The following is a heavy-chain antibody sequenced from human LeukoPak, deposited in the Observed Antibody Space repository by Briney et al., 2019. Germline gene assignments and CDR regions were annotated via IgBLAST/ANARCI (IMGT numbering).Heavy chain of an antibody. CDR2: TYYRSKWYN. CDR3: ARYGTEREEYYSGYDLVFYYYGMDV. V-gene: IGHV6-1*01. D-gene: IGHD5-12*01. J-gene: IGHJ6*02. Sequence: SQTLSLTCAISGDSVSSNSAAWNWIRQSPSRGLEWLGRTYYRSKWYNDYAVSVKSRITINPDTSKNQFSLQLNSVTPEDTAVYYCARYGTEREEYYSGYDLVFYYYGMDVWGQGTTVTVSS. CDR1: GDSVSSNSAA.